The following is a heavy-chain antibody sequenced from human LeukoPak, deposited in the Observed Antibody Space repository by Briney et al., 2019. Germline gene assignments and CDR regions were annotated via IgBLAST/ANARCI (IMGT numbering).Heavy chain of an antibody. D-gene: IGHD3-22*01. Sequence: GASVKVSCKASGFTFTSSAVQWVRQARGQRLEWIGWIVVGSGNTNYAQKFQEGVTITRDMSTSTAYMELSSLRSEDTAVYYYAAAFSTWLLNYWGQGTLVTVSS. J-gene: IGHJ4*02. CDR3: AAAFSTWLLNY. CDR2: IVVGSGNT. V-gene: IGHV1-58*01. CDR1: GFTFTSSA.